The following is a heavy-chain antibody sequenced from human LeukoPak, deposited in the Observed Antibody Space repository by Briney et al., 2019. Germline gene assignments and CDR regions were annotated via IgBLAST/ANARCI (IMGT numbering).Heavy chain of an antibody. CDR2: IFGSSST. J-gene: IGHJ4*02. Sequence: PAGTLSLSCAASGFTFSNFAWTWVRQAPGKGLEWVSSIFGSSSTYYADSLKGRFTISRDNAKNSLYLQMNSLRAEDTAVYYCARIGAGSSRDYWGQGTLVTVSS. CDR1: GFTFSNFA. V-gene: IGHV3-21*01. D-gene: IGHD6-13*01. CDR3: ARIGAGSSRDY.